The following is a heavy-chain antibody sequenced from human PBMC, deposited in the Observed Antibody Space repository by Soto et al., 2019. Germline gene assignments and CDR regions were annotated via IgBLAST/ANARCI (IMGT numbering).Heavy chain of an antibody. CDR2: INGGNGNT. Sequence: QVQVLQSGAEVKKPGASVKVSCKASEYTFTSYTMHWVRQAPGQRLEWMGWINGGNGNTKYSQKFQGRVTITRYTSASTAYMELSSLRSDDTAVYYCARELQGLYYFDYWGQGTLVTVSS. D-gene: IGHD4-4*01. V-gene: IGHV1-3*01. CDR3: ARELQGLYYFDY. J-gene: IGHJ4*02. CDR1: EYTFTSYT.